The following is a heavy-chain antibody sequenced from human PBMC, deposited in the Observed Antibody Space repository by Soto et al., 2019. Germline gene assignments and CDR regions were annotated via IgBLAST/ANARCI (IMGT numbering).Heavy chain of an antibody. Sequence: ASVKVSCKASGYTFTSYGISWVRQSPGQGLEWMGWISAYNGNTNNAQKFQGRVAMTTDTSTSTAYMELRNLRSDDTAVYYCARDDYYGWGIQPRCDYWGQGTLVTVSS. CDR1: GYTFTSYG. CDR2: ISAYNGNT. D-gene: IGHD3-10*01. CDR3: ARDDYYGWGIQPRCDY. V-gene: IGHV1-18*01. J-gene: IGHJ4*02.